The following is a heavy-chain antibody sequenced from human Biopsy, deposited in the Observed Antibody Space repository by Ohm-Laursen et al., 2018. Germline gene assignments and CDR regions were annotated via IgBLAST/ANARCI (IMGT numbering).Heavy chain of an antibody. J-gene: IGHJ4*02. Sequence: SVKVSCKASGFTFNRSAMQWVRQARGQRLEWIGWIVVGGGNTNYAQKFQERVTITRDMSTSTAYMELSSLRSEDTAVYYCGGRPNCGGDCSSGFDYWGQGTLVTVSS. CDR1: GFTFNRSA. CDR2: IVVGGGNT. CDR3: GGRPNCGGDCSSGFDY. D-gene: IGHD2-21*02. V-gene: IGHV1-58*02.